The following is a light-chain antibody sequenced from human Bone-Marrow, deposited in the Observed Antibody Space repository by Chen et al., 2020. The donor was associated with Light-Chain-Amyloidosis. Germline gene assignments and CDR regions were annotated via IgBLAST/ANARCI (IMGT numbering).Light chain of an antibody. CDR2: DAS. J-gene: IGKJ5*01. V-gene: IGKV3-11*01. Sequence: EIVLTQSPATLTLSPGERATLSCRASQSVSSYLAWYQQKPGQAPRLLIYDASNRATGIPARFSGSGSGTDFTLTISSLEPEDFATYYCQQLNSYPSITFGQGTRLEIK. CDR3: QQLNSYPSIT. CDR1: QSVSSY.